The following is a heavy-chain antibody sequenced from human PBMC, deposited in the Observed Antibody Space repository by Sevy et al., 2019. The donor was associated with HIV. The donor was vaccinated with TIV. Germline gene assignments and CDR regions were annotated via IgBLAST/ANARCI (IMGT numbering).Heavy chain of an antibody. CDR3: AKTLGAIASPFDY. J-gene: IGHJ4*02. V-gene: IGHV3-23*01. Sequence: GGSLRLSCAASGFSFNTYAMTWVRQAPGKGLEWVSVISNSGDRTYYADSVKGRFTISRDNSKNTLYLQKISLRAEDTAVYYCAKTLGAIASPFDYRGQGTLVTVSS. CDR1: GFSFNTYA. CDR2: ISNSGDRT. D-gene: IGHD7-27*01.